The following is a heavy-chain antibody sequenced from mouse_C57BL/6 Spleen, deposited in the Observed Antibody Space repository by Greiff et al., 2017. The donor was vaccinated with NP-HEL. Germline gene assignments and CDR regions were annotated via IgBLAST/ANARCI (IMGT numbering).Heavy chain of an antibody. V-gene: IGHV3-6*01. CDR2: ISYDGSN. J-gene: IGHJ3*01. D-gene: IGHD2-4*01. Sequence: EVQVEESGPGLVKPSQSLSLSCSVSGYSITSCYYRYWNRQFPGNNLEWMGYISYDGSNNYNPSFKNRTSITRDTSTNQSFLKLNAVTTEDTATYYCAREGDYHFAYWGQGTLVTVSA. CDR3: AREGDYHFAY. CDR1: GYSITSCYY.